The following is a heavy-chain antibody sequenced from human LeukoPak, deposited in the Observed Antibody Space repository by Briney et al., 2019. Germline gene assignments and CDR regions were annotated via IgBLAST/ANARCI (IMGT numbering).Heavy chain of an antibody. CDR2: INPNSGGT. Sequence: ASVKVSCKASGYTFTGYYMHWVRQAPGQGLEWMGWINPNSGGTNYAQKFQGRVTMTRDTSISTAYMELSRLRSDDTAVYYCARSVGSSGWYMDYWGQGTLVTVSS. D-gene: IGHD6-19*01. V-gene: IGHV1-2*02. CDR1: GYTFTGYY. J-gene: IGHJ4*02. CDR3: ARSVGSSGWYMDY.